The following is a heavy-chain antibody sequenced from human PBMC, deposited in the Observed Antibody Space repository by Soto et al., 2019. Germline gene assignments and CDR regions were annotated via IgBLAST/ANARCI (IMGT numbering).Heavy chain of an antibody. CDR1: GFTFNSYA. Sequence: GGSLRLSCAASGFTFNSYAMSWVRQAPGNGLEWVSTISGSGGSTYNADSVKGRFTISRDNSKNTLYLQMSSLRAEDTAVYYCAKGGPSYYDFWSGYHTDYWGQGTPVTVSS. CDR3: AKGGPSYYDFWSGYHTDY. V-gene: IGHV3-23*01. J-gene: IGHJ4*02. CDR2: ISGSGGST. D-gene: IGHD3-3*01.